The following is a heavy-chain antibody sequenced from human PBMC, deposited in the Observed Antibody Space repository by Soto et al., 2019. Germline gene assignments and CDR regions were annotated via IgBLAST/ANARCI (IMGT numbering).Heavy chain of an antibody. Sequence: SQTLSLTCVISGDSVSSNSAAWNWIRQSPSRGLEWLGRTYYRSKWYNDYAVSVKSRITINPDTSKSHFSLQLNSVTPEDTAVYYCARGVTAVAGPSYYYYYGMDVWGQGTTVTVSS. V-gene: IGHV6-1*01. D-gene: IGHD6-19*01. CDR3: ARGVTAVAGPSYYYYYGMDV. CDR2: TYYRSKWYN. J-gene: IGHJ6*02. CDR1: GDSVSSNSAA.